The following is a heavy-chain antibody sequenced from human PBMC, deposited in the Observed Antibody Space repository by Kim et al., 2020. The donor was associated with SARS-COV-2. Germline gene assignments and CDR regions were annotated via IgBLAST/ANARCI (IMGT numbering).Heavy chain of an antibody. V-gene: IGHV1-18*01. Sequence: ASVKVSCKASGYTFTSYGISWVRQAPGQGLEWMGWISAYNGNTNYAQKLQGRVTMTTDTSTSTAYMELRSLRSDDTAVYYCARDIVVVPAAFRTPWFDPWGQGTLVTVSS. D-gene: IGHD2-2*01. J-gene: IGHJ5*02. CDR1: GYTFTSYG. CDR3: ARDIVVVPAAFRTPWFDP. CDR2: ISAYNGNT.